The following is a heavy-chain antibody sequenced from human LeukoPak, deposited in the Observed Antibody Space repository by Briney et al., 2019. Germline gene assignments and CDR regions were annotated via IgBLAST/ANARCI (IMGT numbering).Heavy chain of an antibody. CDR3: ARDYDSQDDGDGGGDY. D-gene: IGHD4-17*01. CDR1: GYTFTSYG. J-gene: IGHJ4*02. Sequence: GASVKDSCKGSGYTFTSYGISWVRQAPGKGVEGMGWISAYNGNTNYAQKLQGRVTMTTDTSTSTGYMELRRLRSDATAVYYCARDYDSQDDGDGGGDYWGQGTLVTVSS. V-gene: IGHV1-18*01. CDR2: ISAYNGNT.